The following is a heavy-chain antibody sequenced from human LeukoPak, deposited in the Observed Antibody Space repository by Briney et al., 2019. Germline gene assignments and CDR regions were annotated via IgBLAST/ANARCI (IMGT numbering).Heavy chain of an antibody. J-gene: IGHJ5*02. CDR3: ARETGYSSGWYTNWFDP. V-gene: IGHV4-31*03. CDR2: IYYSGST. Sequence: SQTLSLTCTVSGGSISSGGYYWSWLRQHPGKGLAWIGYIYYSGSTYYNPSLKSRVTISVDTSKNQFSLKLSSVTAADTAVYYCARETGYSSGWYTNWFDPWGQGTLVTVSS. CDR1: GGSISSGGYY. D-gene: IGHD6-19*01.